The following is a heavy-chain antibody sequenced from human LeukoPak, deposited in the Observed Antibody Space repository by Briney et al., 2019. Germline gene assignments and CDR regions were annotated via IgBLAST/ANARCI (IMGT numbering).Heavy chain of an antibody. D-gene: IGHD5-12*01. Sequence: SSETLSLTCTVSGASISSDYWSWIRQPPGKGLEWIGYISYSGSTNYKPSLKSRVTTSVDTSKNQFSLNLSSVTAADTAVYYCARRVPSGYVVSWGQGTLVTVSS. CDR2: ISYSGST. CDR3: ARRVPSGYVVS. V-gene: IGHV4-59*08. CDR1: GASISSDY. J-gene: IGHJ5*02.